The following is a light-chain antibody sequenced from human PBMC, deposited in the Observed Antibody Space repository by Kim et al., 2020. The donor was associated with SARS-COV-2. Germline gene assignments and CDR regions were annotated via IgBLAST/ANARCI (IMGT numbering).Light chain of an antibody. CDR3: QSYDASSVV. CDR1: NGTNANNN. CDR2: EDN. Sequence: GNTVTNPCTRGNGTNANNNVQWYQHRPGSSPTTVIFEDNRRPSGVPNRFSGSIDSSSNSASLTISGLKTEDEADYYCQSYDASSVVFGGGTQLTVL. V-gene: IGLV6-57*01. J-gene: IGLJ7*01.